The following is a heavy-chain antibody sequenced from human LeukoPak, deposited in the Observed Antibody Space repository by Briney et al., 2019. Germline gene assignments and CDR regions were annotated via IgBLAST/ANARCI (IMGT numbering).Heavy chain of an antibody. V-gene: IGHV3-66*01. CDR3: AREPQGDSSGYDAFDV. D-gene: IGHD3-22*01. Sequence: PGGSLRLSCAASGFTVSSNYMSWVRQAPGKGLEWASFIYSGGSTYYADSVKGRFTLSRDSSKNTLFLQMNSLRAEDTAVYYCAREPQGDSSGYDAFDVWGQGTLVTVSS. J-gene: IGHJ3*01. CDR2: IYSGGST. CDR1: GFTVSSNY.